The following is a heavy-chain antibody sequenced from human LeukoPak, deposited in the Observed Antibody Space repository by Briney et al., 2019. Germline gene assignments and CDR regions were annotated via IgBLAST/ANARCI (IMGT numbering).Heavy chain of an antibody. J-gene: IGHJ4*02. CDR3: VRDLAGFHDY. CDR1: GFTFSSYW. V-gene: IGHV3-74*01. CDR2: INTDGSTT. Sequence: PGGSLRLSCAAFGFTFSSYWMHWVRQAPGKGLVWVSRINTDGSTTTYADSVKGRFTISRDNAKNTLYLQMNSLRAEDTAVYYCVRDLAGFHDYWGQGTLVTVSS.